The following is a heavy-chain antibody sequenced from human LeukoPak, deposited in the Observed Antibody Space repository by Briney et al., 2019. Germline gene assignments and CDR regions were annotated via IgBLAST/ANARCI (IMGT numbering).Heavy chain of an antibody. Sequence: GESLQISCQGSGYSFTSYWIGWVRQMPGKGLGWVGIFYSGDSDTRYSPSFQGQVTISADKSISPAYLQWSSLRASDTAIYYCARRGQEGPAASPYYYYSMDVWGQGTTVTVSS. D-gene: IGHD2-2*01. V-gene: IGHV5-51*01. CDR3: ARRGQEGPAASPYYYYSMDV. CDR2: FYSGDSDT. CDR1: GYSFTSYW. J-gene: IGHJ6*02.